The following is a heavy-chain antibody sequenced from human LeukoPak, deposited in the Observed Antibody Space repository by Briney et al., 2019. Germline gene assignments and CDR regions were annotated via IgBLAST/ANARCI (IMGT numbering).Heavy chain of an antibody. Sequence: PGGSLRLSCAASGFTFRSYSMNWVRQAPGKGLEWVSSISSSSSYIYYADSVKGRFTISRDNAKNSLYLQMNSLRAEDTAVYYCARAAVPGSRAFDFWGRGNLVTVSS. CDR3: ARAAVPGSRAFDF. CDR1: GFTFRSYS. V-gene: IGHV3-21*01. D-gene: IGHD6-19*01. CDR2: ISSSSSYI. J-gene: IGHJ4*02.